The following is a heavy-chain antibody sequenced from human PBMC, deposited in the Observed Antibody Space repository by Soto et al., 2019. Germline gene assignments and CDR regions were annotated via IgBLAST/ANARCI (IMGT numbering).Heavy chain of an antibody. Sequence: QVQLVQSGAEVKKPGSSVKVACKVSGDTFSNYAINWVRQAPGQGLEWMGAIVPIFSTTNYAQKFQGRGTXTXXESTITAYMELSSLRSDDTATSYCAREAAAAGTFREEAFEIWGQGTMVTVSS. D-gene: IGHD6-13*01. J-gene: IGHJ3*02. CDR2: IVPIFSTT. CDR3: AREAAAAGTFREEAFEI. V-gene: IGHV1-69*05. CDR1: GDTFSNYA.